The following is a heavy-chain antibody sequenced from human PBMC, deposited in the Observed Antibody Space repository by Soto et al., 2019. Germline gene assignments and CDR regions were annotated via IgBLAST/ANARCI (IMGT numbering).Heavy chain of an antibody. V-gene: IGHV4-4*02. CDR1: GGSISSSNW. D-gene: IGHD2-2*01. J-gene: IGHJ5*02. Sequence: PSETLSLTCAVSGGSISSSNWWSWVRQPPGKGLEWIGEIYHSGSTNYNPSLKSRVTISVDKSKNQFSLKLSSVTAADTSVYFCARDTVVVPAAMRYWFDPWGQGTLVTVSS. CDR2: IYHSGST. CDR3: ARDTVVVPAAMRYWFDP.